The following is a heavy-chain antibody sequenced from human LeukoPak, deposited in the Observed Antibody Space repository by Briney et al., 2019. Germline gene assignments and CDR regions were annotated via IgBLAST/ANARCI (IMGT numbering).Heavy chain of an antibody. D-gene: IGHD6-13*01. CDR3: AKDRHYDSSWYGAGDY. CDR2: INPSGGST. Sequence: ASVKVSCKASGYTFTSYYMHWVRRAPGQGLEWMGIINPSGGSTSYAQKFQGRVTMTRDTSTSTVYMELSSLRAEDTAVYYCAKDRHYDSSWYGAGDYWGQGTLVTVSS. CDR1: GYTFTSYY. J-gene: IGHJ4*02. V-gene: IGHV1-46*01.